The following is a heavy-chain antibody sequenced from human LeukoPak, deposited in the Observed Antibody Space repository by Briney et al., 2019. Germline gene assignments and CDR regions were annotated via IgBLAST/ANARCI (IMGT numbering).Heavy chain of an antibody. CDR3: ARSTYYDFWSGYYN. Sequence: SVKVSCKASGGTFSSYAISWVRQAPGQGLEWMGGIIPIFGTANYAQKFQGRVTITADESTSTAYMELSSLRSGDTAVYYCARSTYYDFWSGYYNWGQGTLVTVSS. CDR2: IIPIFGTA. J-gene: IGHJ4*02. V-gene: IGHV1-69*13. D-gene: IGHD3-3*01. CDR1: GGTFSSYA.